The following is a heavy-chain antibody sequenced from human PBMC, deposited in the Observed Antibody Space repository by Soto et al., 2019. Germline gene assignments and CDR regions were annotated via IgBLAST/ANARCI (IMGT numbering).Heavy chain of an antibody. CDR1: GFTFSSYS. D-gene: IGHD6-6*01. CDR3: ARSEYSSSSGRVDY. V-gene: IGHV3-21*01. Sequence: EVQLVESGGGLVKPGGSLRLSCAASGFTFSSYSMNWVRQAPGKGLEWVSSISSSSSYIYYADSVKGRFTISRDNAKNPLYLQMNSLRAEDTAVYYCARSEYSSSSGRVDYWGQGTLVTVSS. CDR2: ISSSSSYI. J-gene: IGHJ4*02.